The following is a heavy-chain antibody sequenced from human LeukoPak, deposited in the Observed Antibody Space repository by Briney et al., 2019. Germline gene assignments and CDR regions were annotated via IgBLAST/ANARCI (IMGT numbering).Heavy chain of an antibody. CDR1: GFTFSSYA. CDR2: ISASVGST. CDR3: AKDRSCSGSSCNVGS. V-gene: IGHV3-23*01. D-gene: IGHD2-2*01. Sequence: QPGGSLRLSCAAAGFTFSSYAMSWVRQAPGKGLELCSVISASVGSTYYADSVKGRFTISRDNSKNTLFLQMNGLRAEDTAVYYCAKDRSCSGSSCNVGSWGQGTMVTVSS. J-gene: IGHJ3*01.